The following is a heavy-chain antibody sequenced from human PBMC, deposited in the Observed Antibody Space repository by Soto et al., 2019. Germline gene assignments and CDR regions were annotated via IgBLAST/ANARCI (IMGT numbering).Heavy chain of an antibody. D-gene: IGHD3-22*01. V-gene: IGHV3-23*01. CDR3: AKDRDSSGYDGWFDP. CDR1: GFTFSSYA. Sequence: GGSLRLSCAASGFTFSSYAMSWVRQAPGKGLEWVSAISGSGGSTYYTDSVKGRFTISRDNSKNTLYLQMNSLRAEDTAVYYCAKDRDSSGYDGWFDPWGQGTLVTVSS. CDR2: ISGSGGST. J-gene: IGHJ5*02.